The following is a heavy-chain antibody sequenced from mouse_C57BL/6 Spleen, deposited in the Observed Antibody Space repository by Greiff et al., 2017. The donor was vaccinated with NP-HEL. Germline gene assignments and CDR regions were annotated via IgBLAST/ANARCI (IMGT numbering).Heavy chain of an antibody. CDR2: INPNNGGT. D-gene: IGHD1-1*01. V-gene: IGHV1-26*01. J-gene: IGHJ2*01. CDR1: GYTFTDYY. Sequence: EVQLQQSGPELVKPGASVKISCKASGYTFTDYYMNWVKQSHGKSLEWIGDINPNNGGTSYNQKFKGKATLTVDKSSSTAYMELRSLTSEDSAVYYCARHYGSSYEGVFDYWGQGTTLTVSS. CDR3: ARHYGSSYEGVFDY.